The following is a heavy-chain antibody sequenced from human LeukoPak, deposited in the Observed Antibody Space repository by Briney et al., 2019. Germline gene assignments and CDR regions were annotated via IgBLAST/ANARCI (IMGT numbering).Heavy chain of an antibody. Sequence: PGGSLRLSCAASGFTFRTYAMSWVRPAPGKGLEWVSAISGAGGSTYYEASAKGRFTISRKHSKNTLFPQMYSLRAEDTAVYYCAKDRYCGGGTCYWSYFDYWGQGTLVTVSS. CDR3: AKDRYCGGGTCYWSYFDY. J-gene: IGHJ4*02. CDR1: GFTFRTYA. D-gene: IGHD2-15*01. CDR2: ISGAGGST. V-gene: IGHV3-23*01.